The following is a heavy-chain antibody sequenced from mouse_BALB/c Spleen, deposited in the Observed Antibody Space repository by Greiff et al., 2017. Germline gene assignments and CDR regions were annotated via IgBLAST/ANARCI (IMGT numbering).Heavy chain of an antibody. Sequence: EVKLMESGGGLVKPGGSLKLSCAASGFTFSDYYMYWVRQTPEKRLEWVATISDGGSYTYYPDSVKGRFTISRDNAKNNLYLQMSSLKSEDTAMYYCARGIYYYGSSPLFAYWGQGTLVTVSA. CDR1: GFTFSDYY. J-gene: IGHJ3*01. V-gene: IGHV5-4*02. CDR3: ARGIYYYGSSPLFAY. D-gene: IGHD1-1*01. CDR2: ISDGGSYT.